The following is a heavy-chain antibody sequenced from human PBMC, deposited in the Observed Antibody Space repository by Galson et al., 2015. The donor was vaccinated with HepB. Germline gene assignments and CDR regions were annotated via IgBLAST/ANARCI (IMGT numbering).Heavy chain of an antibody. V-gene: IGHV1-46*01. J-gene: IGHJ5*02. CDR2: INPSAGST. CDR3: ARGFIAVAGTGWFDP. Sequence: SVKVSCKASGYTFTSYYMHWVRQAPGQGLEWMGIINPSAGSTSYAQKFQGRVTMTRDTSTSTVYMELSSLRSEDTAVYYCARGFIAVAGTGWFDPWGQGTLVTVSS. CDR1: GYTFTSYY. D-gene: IGHD6-19*01.